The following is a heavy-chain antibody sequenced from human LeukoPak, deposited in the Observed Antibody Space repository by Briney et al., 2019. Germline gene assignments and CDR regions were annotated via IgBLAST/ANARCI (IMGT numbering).Heavy chain of an antibody. CDR1: GFTVSTNY. CDR3: ARAPGPSRTSGAPGD. V-gene: IGHV3-53*01. Sequence: GGPLRLSCAASGFTVSTNYMTWVRQAPGKGLEWVSVIYGGGSTFYADSVKGRFTISRDNSKNTLYLQMNSLRAEDTAVYYCARAPGPSRTSGAPGDWGQGTLLTVSS. J-gene: IGHJ4*02. D-gene: IGHD2-8*01. CDR2: IYGGGST.